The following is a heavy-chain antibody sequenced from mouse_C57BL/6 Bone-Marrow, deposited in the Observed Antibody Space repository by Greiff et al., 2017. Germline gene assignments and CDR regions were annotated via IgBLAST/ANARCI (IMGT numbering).Heavy chain of an antibody. CDR2: IHPNSGST. Sequence: QVQLQQSGAELVKPGASVKLSCKASGYTFTSYWMHWVKQRPGQGLEWIGMIHPNSGSTNYNEKFKSKATLTVDKSSSTAYMQRSSLTSENSAVYYVARCVVTTPYYFDYWDQGTTLTVSS. J-gene: IGHJ2*01. CDR1: GYTFTSYW. V-gene: IGHV1-64*01. CDR3: ARCVVTTPYYFDY. D-gene: IGHD2-2*01.